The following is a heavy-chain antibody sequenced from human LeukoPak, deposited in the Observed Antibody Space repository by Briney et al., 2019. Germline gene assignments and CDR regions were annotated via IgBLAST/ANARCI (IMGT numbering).Heavy chain of an antibody. V-gene: IGHV4-4*02. CDR1: GGSISDSDW. D-gene: IGHD4-17*01. J-gene: IGHJ1*01. CDR2: IYHSGST. CDR3: ARGHSPVTTKVSYFQH. Sequence: NPSETLSLTCAVSGGSISDSDWWSWVRQPPGKGLEWIGEIYHSGSTNYNPSLKSRVTILVDTSKNQFSLKLSSVTAADTAVYYCARGHSPVTTKVSYFQHWGQGTLVTVSS.